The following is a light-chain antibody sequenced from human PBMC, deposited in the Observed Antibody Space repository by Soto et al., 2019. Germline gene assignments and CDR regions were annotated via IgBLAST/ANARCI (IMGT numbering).Light chain of an antibody. CDR3: CSYAGTYIFAV. V-gene: IGLV2-11*01. Sequence: QSVPTQPRSVSGSLGQSVTISCTGTNSEVGGYDYVSWFQHSPGKAPKLIIHDVRERPSGVPDRFSGSRSGNTASLTISGLQPEDEADYYCCSYAGTYIFAVFGGGTKVTVL. CDR1: NSEVGGYDY. CDR2: DVR. J-gene: IGLJ2*01.